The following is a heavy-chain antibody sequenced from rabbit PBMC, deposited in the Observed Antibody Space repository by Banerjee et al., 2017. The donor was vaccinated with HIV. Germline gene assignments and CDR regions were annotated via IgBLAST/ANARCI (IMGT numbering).Heavy chain of an antibody. V-gene: IGHV1S45*01. J-gene: IGHJ4*01. CDR2: INTNSGNA. CDR1: GFSFSNKYV. CDR3: ARDGAGYAGYGYARL. Sequence: QEQLEESGGGLVKPEGSLTLTCKASGFSFSNKYVMCWVRQAPGKGLEWIACINTNSGNAVYASWAKGRFTISKTSSTTVTLKMTSLTAADTATYFCARDGAGYAGYGYARLWGQGTLVTVS. D-gene: IGHD6-1*01.